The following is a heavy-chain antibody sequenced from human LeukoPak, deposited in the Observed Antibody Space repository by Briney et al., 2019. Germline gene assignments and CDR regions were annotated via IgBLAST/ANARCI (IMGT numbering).Heavy chain of an antibody. CDR1: GFTFSSNY. V-gene: IGHV3-53*01. CDR3: AKDADSSGYHFDY. CDR2: IYSGGST. D-gene: IGHD3-22*01. J-gene: IGHJ4*02. Sequence: PGGSLRLSCAASGFTFSSNYMSWVRQAPGKGLEWVSIIYSGGSTYYADSVKGRFTISRDNSKNTLYLQMNSLRAEDTAVYYCAKDADSSGYHFDYWGQGTLVTVSS.